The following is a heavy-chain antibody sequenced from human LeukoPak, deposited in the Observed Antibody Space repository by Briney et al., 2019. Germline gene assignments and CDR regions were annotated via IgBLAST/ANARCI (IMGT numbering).Heavy chain of an antibody. Sequence: ASVKVSCKASGYTFTGYYMHWVRQAPGQGLEWMGWISPNSGGTNYAQKFQGRVTMTRDTSISTAYMELSRLRSDDTAVYYCARDYYYDSSDWYFDLWGRGTLITVSS. D-gene: IGHD3-22*01. J-gene: IGHJ2*01. V-gene: IGHV1-2*02. CDR2: ISPNSGGT. CDR3: ARDYYYDSSDWYFDL. CDR1: GYTFTGYY.